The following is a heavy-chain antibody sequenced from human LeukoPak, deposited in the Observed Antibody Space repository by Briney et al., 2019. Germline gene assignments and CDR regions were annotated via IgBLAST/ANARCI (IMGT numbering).Heavy chain of an antibody. J-gene: IGHJ5*02. CDR2: INWNGGST. D-gene: IGHD3-10*01. CDR1: GFTFDDYG. V-gene: IGHV3-20*04. CDR3: ARMVLWFGESWFDP. Sequence: GGSLRLSCAASGFTFDDYGISWVRQAPGKGLEWVSGINWNGGSTGYADSVKGRFTISRDNAKNSLYLQMNSLRAEDTALYYCARMVLWFGESWFDPWGQGTLVTVSS.